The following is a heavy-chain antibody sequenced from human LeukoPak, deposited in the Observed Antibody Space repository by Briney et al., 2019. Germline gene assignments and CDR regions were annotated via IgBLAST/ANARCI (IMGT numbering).Heavy chain of an antibody. CDR2: ISSSSSYI. V-gene: IGHV3-21*01. J-gene: IGHJ4*02. Sequence: GGSLRLSCAASGFTFSSYSMNWVRQAPGKGLEWVSSISSSSSYIYYADSVKGRFTISRDNAKNSLYLQMNSLRAEDTAVYYCARDLSSTRIFDYWGQGTLVTVSS. D-gene: IGHD2-2*01. CDR1: GFTFSSYS. CDR3: ARDLSSTRIFDY.